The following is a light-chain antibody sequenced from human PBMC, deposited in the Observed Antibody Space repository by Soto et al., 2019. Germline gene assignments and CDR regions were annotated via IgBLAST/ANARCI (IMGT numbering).Light chain of an antibody. Sequence: EIVMTQSPATLSVSPGEGATLSCRASQSVSSKLAWYQQKPGQAPRLLIYGASSRAAGIPDRLSGSGSGTDFTLTISRLEPEDFAVYYCQQRSSWPPYTFGQGTKVDIK. CDR2: GAS. CDR3: QQRSSWPPYT. V-gene: IGKV3D-20*02. J-gene: IGKJ2*01. CDR1: QSVSSK.